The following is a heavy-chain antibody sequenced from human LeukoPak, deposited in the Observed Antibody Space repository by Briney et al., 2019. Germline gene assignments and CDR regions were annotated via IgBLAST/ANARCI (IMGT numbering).Heavy chain of an antibody. CDR1: GYTFTGYY. CDR3: ARAEYGSGSYHPDY. D-gene: IGHD3-10*01. CDR2: INPNSGGT. Sequence: ASVKVSCKASGYTFTGYYMHWVRQAPGQGLEWMGWINPNSGGTNYAQKFQGRVTMTRDTSISTAYMGRSRLRSDDTAVYYCARAEYGSGSYHPDYWGQGTLVTVSS. J-gene: IGHJ4*02. V-gene: IGHV1-2*02.